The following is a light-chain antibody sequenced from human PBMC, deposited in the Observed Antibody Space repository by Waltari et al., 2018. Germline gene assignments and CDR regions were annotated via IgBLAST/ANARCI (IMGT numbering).Light chain of an antibody. Sequence: SYELTQPPSVSVSPGQTASIACSGNKLGDKYVCWYQQKPGQSPVLVIYEDKKRPSGIPERCSGSNSGNTATLTISGTQAMDEADYYCQAWDYSTVVFGGGTKLTVL. CDR3: QAWDYSTVV. CDR1: KLGDKY. J-gene: IGLJ3*02. V-gene: IGLV3-1*01. CDR2: EDK.